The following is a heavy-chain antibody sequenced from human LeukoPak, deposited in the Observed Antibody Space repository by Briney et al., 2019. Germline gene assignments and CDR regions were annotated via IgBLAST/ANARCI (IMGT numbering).Heavy chain of an antibody. D-gene: IGHD6-19*01. CDR3: ARTNLGSGPPRLVLSDI. CDR2: ISYSGST. Sequence: PSETLSLTCTVSGGSISSYYWTWIRQPPGKGLEWIGHISYSGSTKYSPSLKSRVTISIDTSQNHFSLKLSSVTAADTAVYYCARTNLGSGPPRLVLSDIWGQGTVVTVSS. CDR1: GGSISSYY. V-gene: IGHV4-59*08. J-gene: IGHJ3*02.